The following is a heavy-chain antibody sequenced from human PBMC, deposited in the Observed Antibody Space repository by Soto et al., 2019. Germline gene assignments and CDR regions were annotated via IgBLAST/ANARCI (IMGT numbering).Heavy chain of an antibody. D-gene: IGHD3-22*01. V-gene: IGHV3-30*04. CDR3: ARVVVVIPPGYYYAMDV. Sequence: GGSLRLSCASSGSTFSIYSMHWVRQAPGKGLEWVAVLSYDVRNKFYADSVKGRFTISRDNSKNTLYLQMDSLRAEDTAVYYCARVVVVIPPGYYYAMDVWGQGTTVTVSS. CDR1: GSTFSIYS. J-gene: IGHJ6*02. CDR2: LSYDVRNK.